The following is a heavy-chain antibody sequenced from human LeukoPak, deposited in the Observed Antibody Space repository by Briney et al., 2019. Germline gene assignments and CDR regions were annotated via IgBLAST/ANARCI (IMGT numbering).Heavy chain of an antibody. Sequence: GGSLRLSCQASGFTFSSYAMSWVRQGPARGLEWVSSLRGDGETFYADSVKGRFTLSRDEPRNMVYFQLNNLRVEDTAIYYCAKASWVSNVDAVLWGQGTLVTVAS. D-gene: IGHD1-1*01. J-gene: IGHJ4*02. CDR3: AKASWVSNVDAVL. V-gene: IGHV3-23*01. CDR2: LRGDGET. CDR1: GFTFSSYA.